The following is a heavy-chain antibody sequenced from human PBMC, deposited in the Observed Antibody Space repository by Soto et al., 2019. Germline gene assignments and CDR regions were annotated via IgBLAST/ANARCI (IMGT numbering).Heavy chain of an antibody. Sequence: EMQLVESGGGLVQPGGSLRLSCAASGFTFSHYWMHWVRQVPGKGLVWVSRINNDGTRTFYADSVKGRFTVSRDNAKNTLYLQMNCLRAEDTALYYCTRDENGVGPTQDYWGQGTLVTVSS. CDR1: GFTFSHYW. CDR2: INNDGTRT. J-gene: IGHJ4*02. CDR3: TRDENGVGPTQDY. D-gene: IGHD1-26*01. V-gene: IGHV3-74*01.